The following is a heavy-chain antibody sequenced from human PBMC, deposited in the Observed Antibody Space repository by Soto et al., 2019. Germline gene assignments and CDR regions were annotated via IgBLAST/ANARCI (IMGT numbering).Heavy chain of an antibody. CDR1: GGSISSGGYS. D-gene: IGHD2-21*02. J-gene: IGHJ5*02. CDR2: IYHSGST. Sequence: SETLSLTCAVSGGSISSGGYSWSWIRQPPGKGLEWIGYIYHSGSTYYNPSLKSRVTISVDRSKNQFSLKLSSVTAADTAVYYCARMVVTATEGAYNWFDPWGQGTLVTVSS. CDR3: ARMVVTATEGAYNWFDP. V-gene: IGHV4-30-2*01.